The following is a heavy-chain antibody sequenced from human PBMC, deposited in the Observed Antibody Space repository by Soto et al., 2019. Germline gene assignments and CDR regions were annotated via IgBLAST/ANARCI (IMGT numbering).Heavy chain of an antibody. D-gene: IGHD2-21*01. CDR1: GGSISSGGYY. J-gene: IGHJ6*02. CDR2: IYYSGTT. Sequence: QVQLQESGPGLVKPSQTLPLTCTVSGGSISSGGYYWYWIRQHPGKGLEWIGYIYYSGTTYYNPSLKSRVTISVATSKNQFSLKLSSATAADTAVYYCAASCVACGGFNYYGMAVWGQGTTVTVSS. V-gene: IGHV4-31*03. CDR3: AASCVACGGFNYYGMAV.